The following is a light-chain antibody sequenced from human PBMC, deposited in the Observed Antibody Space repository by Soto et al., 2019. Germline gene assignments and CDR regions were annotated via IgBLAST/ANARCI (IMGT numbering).Light chain of an antibody. V-gene: IGKV3-20*01. CDR3: QQYGRT. Sequence: IVLTQSPGTPSLSPGERATLSCRASQSVSSSYLAWYQQKPGQAPRLVMYGASNRGTGIPDRFEGFGSGTDFTRTISRLEPEDFAVYYCQQYGRTFGQGTKVEIK. CDR2: GAS. J-gene: IGKJ1*01. CDR1: QSVSSSY.